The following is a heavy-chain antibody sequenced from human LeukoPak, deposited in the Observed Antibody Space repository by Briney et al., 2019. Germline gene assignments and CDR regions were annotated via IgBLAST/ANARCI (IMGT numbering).Heavy chain of an antibody. V-gene: IGHV4-38-2*01. Sequence: SETLSLTCAVSGYSISSGYYWGWIRQPPGKGLEWIGSIYHSGSTYYNPSLTSRVTISVDTSKNPFSLKLSSVTAADTAVSYCPRQGLCSSNSCYRRPYYYYYMDVWGKGTTVTVPS. CDR3: PRQGLCSSNSCYRRPYYYYYMDV. CDR1: GYSISSGYY. D-gene: IGHD2-2*01. CDR2: IYHSGST. J-gene: IGHJ6*03.